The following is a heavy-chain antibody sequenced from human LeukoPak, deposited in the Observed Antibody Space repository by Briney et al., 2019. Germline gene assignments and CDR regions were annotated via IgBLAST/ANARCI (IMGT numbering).Heavy chain of an antibody. CDR1: GYIFSSYT. V-gene: IGHV1-3*01. J-gene: IGHJ4*02. CDR3: ARDKYSYCYKDSFDY. CDR2: INVANGNA. D-gene: IGHD5-18*01. Sequence: ASVKVSCKASGYIFSSYTIHWVRQAPGQRPEWMGWINVANGNAKYSQNFQGRVTITRDTSASTAYLELSSLRSEDTAVIYCARDKYSYCYKDSFDYWGQGTLVSVSS.